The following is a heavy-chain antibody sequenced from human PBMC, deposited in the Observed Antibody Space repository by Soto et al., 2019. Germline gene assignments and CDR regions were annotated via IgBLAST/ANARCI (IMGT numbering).Heavy chain of an antibody. D-gene: IGHD4-17*01. CDR1: GGTFSSYA. Sequence: SVKVSCKASGGTFSSYAISWLRQAPGQGLEWMGGIIPIFGTANYAQKFQGRVTITADESTSTAYMELSSLRSEDTAVYYCASRTDYGDSLGYYYYYGMDVWGQGTTVTVSS. CDR2: IIPIFGTA. J-gene: IGHJ6*02. V-gene: IGHV1-69*13. CDR3: ASRTDYGDSLGYYYYYGMDV.